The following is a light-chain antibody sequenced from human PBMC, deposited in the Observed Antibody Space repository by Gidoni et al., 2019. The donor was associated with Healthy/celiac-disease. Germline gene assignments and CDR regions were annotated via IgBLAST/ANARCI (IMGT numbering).Light chain of an antibody. CDR1: QSVSSSY. V-gene: IGKV3-20*01. J-gene: IGKJ1*01. CDR2: GAS. Sequence: IVLTQSPGTLSLSPGERATLSCRASQSVSSSYLAWYQQKPGQAPRLLIYGASSRATGIPDRFSGSGSGTDFTLTISRLEPEDFAVYYCQQYGSSPRGTFGQXTKVEIK. CDR3: QQYGSSPRGT.